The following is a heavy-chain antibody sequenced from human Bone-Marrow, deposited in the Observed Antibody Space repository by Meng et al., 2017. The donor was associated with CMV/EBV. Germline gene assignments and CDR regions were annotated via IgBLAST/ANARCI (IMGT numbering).Heavy chain of an antibody. CDR3: ARVRYYDSRGTPGDIDY. CDR2: IRYDGSNK. J-gene: IGHJ4*02. Sequence: GGSLRLSCAASGFTFSSYGMHWVRQAPGKGLEWVAFIRYDGSNKYYADSVKGRFTISRDNSKNTLYLQMNSLRAEDTAVYYCARVRYYDSRGTPGDIDYWGQGTLVTVSS. D-gene: IGHD3-22*01. CDR1: GFTFSSYG. V-gene: IGHV3-30*02.